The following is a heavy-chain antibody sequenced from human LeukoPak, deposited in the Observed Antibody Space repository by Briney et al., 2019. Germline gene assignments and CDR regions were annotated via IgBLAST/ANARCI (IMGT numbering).Heavy chain of an antibody. J-gene: IGHJ4*02. V-gene: IGHV4-59*08. Sequence: PSETLSLTCTVSGASIGSDYWSWIRQPPGKGLEWIAYIHYCGRTDYNPSLLGRVAISINTSKTQVSLILRFVTAADTAVYYCATLRGGGSAVFDYWGQGTLVTVSS. CDR3: ATLRGGGSAVFDY. D-gene: IGHD2-15*01. CDR1: GASIGSDY. CDR2: IHYCGRT.